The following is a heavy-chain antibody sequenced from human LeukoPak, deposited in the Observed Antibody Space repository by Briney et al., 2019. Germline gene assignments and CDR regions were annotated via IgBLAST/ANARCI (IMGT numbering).Heavy chain of an antibody. Sequence: ASVKVSCKASGYTFTSYGVTWVRQAPGQGLEWMGWISAYNGNTNYAQKLQGRVTMTTDTSTSTAYMELRSLRSDDTAVYYCAREEFGYSSSWPPNYWGQGTLVTVSS. J-gene: IGHJ4*02. V-gene: IGHV1-18*01. CDR3: AREEFGYSSSWPPNY. D-gene: IGHD6-13*01. CDR2: ISAYNGNT. CDR1: GYTFTSYG.